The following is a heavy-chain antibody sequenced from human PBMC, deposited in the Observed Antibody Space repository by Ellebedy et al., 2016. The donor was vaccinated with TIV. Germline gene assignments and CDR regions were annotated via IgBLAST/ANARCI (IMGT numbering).Heavy chain of an antibody. CDR2: IHYTGST. CDR1: GDSISNYY. Sequence: MPGGSLRLSCTVSGDSISNYYWSWVRQPPGKGLEWIGYIHYTGSTNYNPSLKSRLTITLDASSKQISLKLTSVTAADTAVYYCARVDPYSSGWFNYYYSGMDVWGQGTTVTVSS. V-gene: IGHV4-59*01. J-gene: IGHJ6*02. D-gene: IGHD6-19*01. CDR3: ARVDPYSSGWFNYYYSGMDV.